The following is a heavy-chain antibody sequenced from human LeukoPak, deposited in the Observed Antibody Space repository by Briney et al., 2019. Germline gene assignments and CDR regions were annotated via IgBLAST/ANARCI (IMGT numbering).Heavy chain of an antibody. CDR1: GGSISSGGYS. Sequence: SETLSLTCAVSGGSISSGGYSWSWLRQPPGKGLEWIGYIYHSGSTYYNPSLKSRVTISVDRSKNQFSLKLSSVTAADTAVYYCARGAGPEYPLYGMDVWGQGTTVTVSS. CDR3: ARGAGPEYPLYGMDV. J-gene: IGHJ6*02. CDR2: IYHSGST. V-gene: IGHV4-30-2*01. D-gene: IGHD6-6*01.